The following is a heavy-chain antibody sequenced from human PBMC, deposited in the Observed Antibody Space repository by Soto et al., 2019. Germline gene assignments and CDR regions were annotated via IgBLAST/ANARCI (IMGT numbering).Heavy chain of an antibody. V-gene: IGHV4-39*01. CDR3: ARGDVASGIYYHPIPTLFDP. J-gene: IGHJ5*02. Sequence: PSETLSLTCTVSGGSIRTSSYYWGWIRQPPGKGLEWIGTIYYSGTTYYNPSLKSRLTISVDTSKNQFSLKLTSVTAADTAVYFCARGDVASGIYYHPIPTLFDPWGQGILVTVSS. D-gene: IGHD3-10*01. CDR1: GGSIRTSSYY. CDR2: IYYSGTT.